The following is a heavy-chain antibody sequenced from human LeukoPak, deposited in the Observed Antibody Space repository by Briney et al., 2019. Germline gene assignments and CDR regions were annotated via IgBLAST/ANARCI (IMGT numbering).Heavy chain of an antibody. J-gene: IGHJ5*02. Sequence: SETLSLTCTVSGGSISSSSYYWGWIRQPPGKGLEWIGSIYYSGSTYYNPSLKSRVTISVDTSKNKFSLKLSSVTAADTAVYYCARQRYCSSTSCRTNWFDPWGQGTLVTVSS. V-gene: IGHV4-39*01. CDR1: GGSISSSSYY. D-gene: IGHD2-2*01. CDR3: ARQRYCSSTSCRTNWFDP. CDR2: IYYSGST.